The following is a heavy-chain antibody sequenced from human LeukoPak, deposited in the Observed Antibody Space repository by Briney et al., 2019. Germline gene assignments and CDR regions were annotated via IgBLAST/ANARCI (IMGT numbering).Heavy chain of an antibody. V-gene: IGHV4-59*13. CDR2: IYYSGST. CDR1: GGFISRYY. J-gene: IGHJ4*01. D-gene: IGHD5-18*01. CDR3: ARDHGRYSYVN. Sequence: SETLSLTCTVSGGFISRYYWSWIRRPPGKGLEWTGYIYYSGSTNYNPSLKSRVTISVDTSKNQFSLKLTSVTAADTAVYYCARDHGRYSYVNWVQGTLVTVSS.